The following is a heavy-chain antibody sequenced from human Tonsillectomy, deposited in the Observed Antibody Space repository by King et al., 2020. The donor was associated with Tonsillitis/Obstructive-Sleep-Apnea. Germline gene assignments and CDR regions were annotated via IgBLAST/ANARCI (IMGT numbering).Heavy chain of an antibody. Sequence: VQLVESGGGGSNPGRSWRSPGEALGFTSVGIFLPWVGRPPGRGRDGLPVLSFVGVINTYADSVKGRFTISRDNSKKTMYLQMNSLRVEDTAVYYCVTCGSTTCQPFGMDVWGQGTTVTVSS. CDR1: GFTSVGIF. D-gene: IGHD2-2*01. CDR3: VTCGSTTCQPFGMDV. J-gene: IGHJ6*02. V-gene: IGHV3-30*03. CDR2: LSFVGVIN.